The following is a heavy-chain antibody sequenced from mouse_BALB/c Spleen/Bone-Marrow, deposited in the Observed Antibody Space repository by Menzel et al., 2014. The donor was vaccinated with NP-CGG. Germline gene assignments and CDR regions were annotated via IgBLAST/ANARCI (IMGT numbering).Heavy chain of an antibody. CDR3: VRDYDYGNYAMDY. J-gene: IGHJ4*01. Sequence: VQLQQSGPELVKPGASMKISCKASGYSFTGYTMNWVKQSHGKNLEWIGLINPYNGGTNYNQKFKGKATLTVDKSSSTAYMELLSLTSEDSAVYYCVRDYDYGNYAMDYWGQGTSVTVSS. D-gene: IGHD2-4*01. V-gene: IGHV1-26*01. CDR1: GYSFTGYT. CDR2: INPYNGGT.